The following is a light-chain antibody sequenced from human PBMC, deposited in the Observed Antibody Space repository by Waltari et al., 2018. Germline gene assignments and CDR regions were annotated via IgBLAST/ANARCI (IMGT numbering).Light chain of an antibody. CDR1: QTISRTY. Sequence: EFVLTQSPGTLSLSPVERATLSCRASQTISRTYLAWYQQNPGQAPRLLIYDISTRASGVPDRFSGSGSGTDFTLTISRLEPEDSAVYYCQHYGGSPRTFGQGTKVEIK. J-gene: IGKJ1*01. CDR3: QHYGGSPRT. CDR2: DIS. V-gene: IGKV3-20*01.